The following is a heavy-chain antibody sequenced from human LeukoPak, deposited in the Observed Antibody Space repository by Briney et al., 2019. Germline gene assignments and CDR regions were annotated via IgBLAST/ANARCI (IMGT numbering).Heavy chain of an antibody. CDR1: GFTFSSYG. V-gene: IGHV3-30*18. J-gene: IGHJ3*02. Sequence: GGSLRLSCAASGFTFSSYGMRWVRQAPGKGLEWVAVISYVGSNKYYADSVKGRFTISRDNSKNTLYLQMNSLRAEDTAVYYCAKALWFGDVDAFDIWDQGTMVTVSS. CDR3: AKALWFGDVDAFDI. D-gene: IGHD3-10*01. CDR2: ISYVGSNK.